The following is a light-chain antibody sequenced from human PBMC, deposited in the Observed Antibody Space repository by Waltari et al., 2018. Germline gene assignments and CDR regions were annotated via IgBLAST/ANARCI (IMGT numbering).Light chain of an antibody. CDR1: QTVDTY. J-gene: IGKJ4*01. Sequence: EIVLTQSPATLSLSPGERATLSCRASQTVDTYLARYQQRHGQAPRLLIYDTSNRATGIPDRFSGSGSETDFTLTSNSLEPEDFAVYYCQQRRRWPLTFGGGSKVEI. CDR3: QQRRRWPLT. V-gene: IGKV3-11*01. CDR2: DTS.